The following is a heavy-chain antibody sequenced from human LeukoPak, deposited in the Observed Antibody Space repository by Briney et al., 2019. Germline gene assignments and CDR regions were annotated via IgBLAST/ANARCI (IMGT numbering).Heavy chain of an antibody. Sequence: ASVKVSCKASGYTFTSYGISWVRQALAQGLEWMGWISAYNGNTNYAQKLQGRVTMTTDTSTSTAYMELRSLRSDDTAVYYCARREGRGSWFLTGFDPWGQGTLVTVSS. J-gene: IGHJ5*02. CDR1: GYTFTSYG. D-gene: IGHD6-13*01. CDR2: ISAYNGNT. CDR3: ARREGRGSWFLTGFDP. V-gene: IGHV1-18*01.